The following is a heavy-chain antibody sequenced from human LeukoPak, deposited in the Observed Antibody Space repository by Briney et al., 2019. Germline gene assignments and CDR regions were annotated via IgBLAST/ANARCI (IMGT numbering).Heavy chain of an antibody. CDR1: GFTFSSYW. CDR3: AKDVRNVWLLGAFDI. J-gene: IGHJ3*02. CDR2: IKIKTDGGTT. D-gene: IGHD5-18*01. V-gene: IGHV3-15*01. Sequence: GGSLRLSCAASGFTFSSYWMSWVRQAPGKGLEWVGRIKIKTDGGTTDYAAPVKGRFTISRDDSKNTLYLQMNSLRAEDTAVYYCAKDVRNVWLLGAFDIWGQGTMVTVSS.